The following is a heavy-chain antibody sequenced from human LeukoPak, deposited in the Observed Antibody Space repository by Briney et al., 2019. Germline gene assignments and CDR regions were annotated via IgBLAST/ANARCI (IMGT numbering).Heavy chain of an antibody. CDR3: ARQSKYYYDSSGYFDHWYFDL. CDR1: GGSISGYY. D-gene: IGHD3-22*01. V-gene: IGHV4-59*08. CDR2: IYYSGST. J-gene: IGHJ2*01. Sequence: KPSETLSLTCTVSGGSISGYYWSWIRQPPGKGLEWIGYIYYSGSTNSNPSLKSRVTISVDTSKNQFSLKLSSMTAADTAVYYCARQSKYYYDSSGYFDHWYFDLWGRGTLVTVSS.